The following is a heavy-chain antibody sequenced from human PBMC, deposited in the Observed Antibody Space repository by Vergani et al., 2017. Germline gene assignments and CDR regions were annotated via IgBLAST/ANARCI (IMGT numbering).Heavy chain of an antibody. V-gene: IGHV3-7*01. CDR1: GFSFPGYA. CDR2: IKEDGTEK. D-gene: IGHD1-26*01. J-gene: IGHJ4*02. CDR3: AREGVPRCCIVGAPDV. Sequence: EVQLLESGGGLVQPGGSLRLSCEASGFSFPGYAMSWVRQAPGKGLEWVANIKEDGTEKYYLDSVKGRFTISRDIAENSIYLEMNSLRVEDTAVYYCAREGVPRCCIVGAPDVWGQGTQVTVSS.